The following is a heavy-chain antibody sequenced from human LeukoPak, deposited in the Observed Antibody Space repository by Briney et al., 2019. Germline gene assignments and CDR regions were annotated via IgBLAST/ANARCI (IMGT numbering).Heavy chain of an antibody. CDR1: GYRFTSYW. D-gene: IGHD3-3*01. V-gene: IGHV5-51*01. J-gene: IGHJ4*02. Sequence: GESLKISCKGSGYRFTSYWVAWVRQMPGKGLECMGIIYPGDSDVRYSPSFQGQVTISADKSISTAYLQWSSLKASDTAMYYCARIPSFDFWSGSLFYYFDYWGQGTLVTVSS. CDR3: ARIPSFDFWSGSLFYYFDY. CDR2: IYPGDSDV.